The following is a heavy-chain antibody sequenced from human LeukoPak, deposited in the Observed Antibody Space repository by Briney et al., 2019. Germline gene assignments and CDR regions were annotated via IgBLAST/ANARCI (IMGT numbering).Heavy chain of an antibody. Sequence: PGGSLRLSCAASGFTFSSYAMSWVRQAPGKGLGWVSAVSGSGGSTYYADSVKGRFTISRDNSKNTLYLQMNSLRAEDTAVYYCAKDRDVWGSLLDYWGQGTLVTVSS. CDR3: AKDRDVWGSLLDY. V-gene: IGHV3-23*01. CDR2: VSGSGGST. J-gene: IGHJ4*02. D-gene: IGHD3-16*01. CDR1: GFTFSSYA.